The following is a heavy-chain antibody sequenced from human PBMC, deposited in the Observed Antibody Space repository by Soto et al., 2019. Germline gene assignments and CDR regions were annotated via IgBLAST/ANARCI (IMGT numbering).Heavy chain of an antibody. J-gene: IGHJ6*02. CDR2: ISGSGSPM. D-gene: IGHD6-13*01. V-gene: IGHV3-48*03. Sequence: GGSLRLSCTASGFSFSTYEMNWVRQAPGKGLEWVSYISGSGSPMYYAASVKGRFTISRDNAKNSLYLQMNSLRADDTAVYYCAREFSGYGNSGMGVWGQGTTVTVSS. CDR3: AREFSGYGNSGMGV. CDR1: GFSFSTYE.